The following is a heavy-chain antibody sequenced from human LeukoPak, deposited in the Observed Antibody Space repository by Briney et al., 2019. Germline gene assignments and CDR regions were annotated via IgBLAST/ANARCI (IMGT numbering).Heavy chain of an antibody. V-gene: IGHV3-53*01. J-gene: IGHJ3*02. CDR3: ARWARGSGNAFDI. Sequence: GGSLRLSCAASGFTVSSNYMSWVRQAPGKGLEWVSVIYSGGSTYYADSVKGRFTLSRDNSKNTLYLQMNSLRAEDTAVYYCARWARGSGNAFDIWGQGTTATVSS. D-gene: IGHD3-10*01. CDR2: IYSGGST. CDR1: GFTVSSNY.